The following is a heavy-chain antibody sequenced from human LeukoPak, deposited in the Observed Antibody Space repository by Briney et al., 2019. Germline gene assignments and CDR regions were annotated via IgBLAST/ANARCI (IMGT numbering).Heavy chain of an antibody. Sequence: ASVKVSCKASGYTFTSYGISWVRQTPGQGLEWMGWISAYNGNTNYAQKLQGRVTMTTDTSTSTAYMELRSLRSDDTAVYYCASPSGWFSNDAFDIWGQGTMVTVSS. D-gene: IGHD6-19*01. J-gene: IGHJ3*02. CDR2: ISAYNGNT. CDR3: ASPSGWFSNDAFDI. CDR1: GYTFTSYG. V-gene: IGHV1-18*01.